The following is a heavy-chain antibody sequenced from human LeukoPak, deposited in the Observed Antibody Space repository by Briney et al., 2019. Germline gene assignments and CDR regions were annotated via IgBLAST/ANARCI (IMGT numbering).Heavy chain of an antibody. Sequence: ASVKVSCKASGYTFNTYGISWVRQAPGQGLEWMGWISSSTGNTKYAQKLQGRVTMTTDTSTNTAYLELRNLRSDDTAVYYCARLPLGYCSSTSCLDWGQGTLVTVSS. CDR3: ARLPLGYCSSTSCLD. D-gene: IGHD2-2*01. CDR1: GYTFNTYG. CDR2: ISSSTGNT. J-gene: IGHJ4*02. V-gene: IGHV1-18*01.